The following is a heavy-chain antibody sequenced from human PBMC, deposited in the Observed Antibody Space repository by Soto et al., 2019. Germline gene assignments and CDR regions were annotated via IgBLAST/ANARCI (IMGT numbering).Heavy chain of an antibody. CDR1: GGSISSDDYN. V-gene: IGHV4-30-4*01. CDR3: ASQDNNYDRSGYND. CDR2: IYYSGSP. J-gene: IGHJ4*02. D-gene: IGHD3-22*01. Sequence: SETLSLTCTVSGGSISSDDYNWSWIRQPPGKGLEWIGYIYYSGSPQYNTSLKSRVAISVDTSKNQFSLKLSSVTAADTAVYYCASQDNNYDRSGYNDWGQGTLVTVSS.